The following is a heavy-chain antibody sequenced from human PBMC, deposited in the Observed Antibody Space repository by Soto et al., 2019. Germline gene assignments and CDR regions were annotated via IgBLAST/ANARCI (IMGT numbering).Heavy chain of an antibody. J-gene: IGHJ4*02. CDR3: ARRYNIATSGFYFDF. Sequence: GESLKISCKASGYSFASYWIGWVRQMPGKGLEWMGIIYPGDSNIRYSPSFQGQVTMSADKSISTAYLQWSSLKASDTAMYYCARRYNIATSGFYFDFWGQGILVTVSS. D-gene: IGHD1-1*01. CDR1: GYSFASYW. V-gene: IGHV5-51*01. CDR2: IYPGDSNI.